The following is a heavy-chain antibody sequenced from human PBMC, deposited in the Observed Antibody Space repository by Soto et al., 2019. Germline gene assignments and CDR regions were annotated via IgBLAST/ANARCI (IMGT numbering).Heavy chain of an antibody. V-gene: IGHV1-69*06. CDR3: AREGRHFDY. CDR2: INPIFGTP. Sequence: SVKVSCKASGGTFSSYAISWVRQAAGQGLEWMGGINPIFGTPHYAQKYQGRVTITADTFTNTAYMELTRLTSDDTAVYFCAREGRHFDYWGQGTLVTVSS. J-gene: IGHJ4*02. CDR1: GGTFSSYA.